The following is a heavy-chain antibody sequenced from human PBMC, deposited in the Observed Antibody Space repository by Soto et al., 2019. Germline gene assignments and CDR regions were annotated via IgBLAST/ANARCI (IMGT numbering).Heavy chain of an antibody. CDR1: GFTFSGSA. Sequence: EVQLVEYGGGLVQPGGSLKLSCAASGFTFSGSAMHWVRQASGKGLEWVGRIRSKANSYATAYAASVKGRFTISRDDSKNTAYLQMNSLKTEDTAVYYCTRWSVGATIDSWGQGTLVTVSS. J-gene: IGHJ4*02. CDR3: TRWSVGATIDS. V-gene: IGHV3-73*01. CDR2: IRSKANSYAT. D-gene: IGHD1-26*01.